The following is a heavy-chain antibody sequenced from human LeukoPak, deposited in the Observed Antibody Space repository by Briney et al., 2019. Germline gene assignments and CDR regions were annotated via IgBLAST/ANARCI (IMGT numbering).Heavy chain of an antibody. Sequence: GGSLRLSCAASGFTFSSYGMSWVRQAPGKGLEWVSAISGSGGSTYYADSVKGRFTISRDNSKNTLYLQMNSLRPEDTAVSYCAKTPTLYYYMDVWGKGTTVTISS. J-gene: IGHJ6*03. V-gene: IGHV3-23*01. CDR1: GFTFSSYG. CDR2: ISGSGGST. CDR3: AKTPTLYYYMDV.